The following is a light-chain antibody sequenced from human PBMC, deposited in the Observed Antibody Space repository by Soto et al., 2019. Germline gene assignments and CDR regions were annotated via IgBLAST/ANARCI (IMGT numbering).Light chain of an antibody. CDR2: DVT. V-gene: IGLV2-8*01. CDR1: SSDVGGYDY. Sequence: QSALAQPPSASGSHGQSGTISSTGTSSDVGGYDYVSWYQQHPGKAPKLMIYDVTKRPSGVPDRFSGSKSANTASLTVSGLQAEDEADYYCSSYAGTHIVFGTGTKVTVL. J-gene: IGLJ1*01. CDR3: SSYAGTHIV.